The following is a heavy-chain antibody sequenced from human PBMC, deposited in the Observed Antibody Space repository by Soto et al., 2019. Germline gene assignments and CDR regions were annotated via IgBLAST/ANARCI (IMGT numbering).Heavy chain of an antibody. D-gene: IGHD2-2*02. Sequence: QVQLVQSGAEMKKPGASVKVSCKASGYTFSTYCITWVRQAPGQGLEWMGWINPFKGDTNSAARFQYRVTMTTDTSTRTSYGELRSHRYDDTAVYYCARAKVPAAILGAFDLCGQGTLFTVSS. CDR2: INPFKGDT. V-gene: IGHV1-18*01. CDR1: GYTFSTYC. CDR3: ARAKVPAAILGAFDL. J-gene: IGHJ3*01.